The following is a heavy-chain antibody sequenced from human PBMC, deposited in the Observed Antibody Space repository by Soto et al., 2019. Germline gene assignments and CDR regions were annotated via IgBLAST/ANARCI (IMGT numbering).Heavy chain of an antibody. D-gene: IGHD6-19*01. CDR2: IYYSGST. J-gene: IGHJ5*02. CDR3: ARGGSDWALPYSWFDP. CDR1: GGSISNYY. V-gene: IGHV4-59*01. Sequence: SETLSLTCTVSGGSISNYYWSWIRQPPGKGLEWIGYIYYSGSTNYNPSIKSRVTISVDTSKNQFSLKLSSVTAADTAVYYCARGGSDWALPYSWFDPWGQGMLVTVSS.